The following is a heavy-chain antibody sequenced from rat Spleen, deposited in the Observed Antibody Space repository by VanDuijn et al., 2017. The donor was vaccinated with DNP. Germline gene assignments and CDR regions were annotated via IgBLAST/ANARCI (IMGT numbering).Heavy chain of an antibody. D-gene: IGHD3-1*01. V-gene: IGHV1-43*01. CDR3: ATAHVDY. Sequence: QVQLQQSGAELAKPGSSVKISCKTSGYTFTNYYIGWIKQTTGQGLEFIGYINTEIGRTNYNEKFKGKATLTVDKSSSTAFMQLSSLTPDDSAVYYCATAHVDYWGQGVMVTVSS. CDR1: GYTFTNYY. J-gene: IGHJ2*01. CDR2: INTEIGRT.